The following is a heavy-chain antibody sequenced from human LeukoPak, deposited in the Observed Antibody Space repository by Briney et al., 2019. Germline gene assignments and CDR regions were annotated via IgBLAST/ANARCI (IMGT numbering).Heavy chain of an antibody. J-gene: IGHJ4*02. CDR1: GGSISTSSYY. V-gene: IGHV4-39*01. CDR3: ASNEWSGYYFDY. Sequence: SETLSLTCTVSGGSISTSSYYWGWIRQPPGKGLEWIGSMYYSGSTYYNPSLQSRVTISVDTSKNQFSLNLISVTAADTALYYCASNEWSGYYFDYWGQGTLVTVSS. D-gene: IGHD3-3*01. CDR2: MYYSGST.